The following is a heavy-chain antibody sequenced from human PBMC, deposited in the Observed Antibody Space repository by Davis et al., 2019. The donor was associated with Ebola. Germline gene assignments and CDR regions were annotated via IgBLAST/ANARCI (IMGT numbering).Heavy chain of an antibody. CDR3: AREHRRFVDTAMVLGGMDV. D-gene: IGHD5-18*01. CDR2: ISSSGSTI. Sequence: GESLKISCAASGFTFSDYYMSWIRQAPGKGLEWVSYISSSGSTIYYADSVKGRFTISRDNAKNPLYLQMNSLRAEDTAVYYCAREHRRFVDTAMVLGGMDVWGQGTTVTVSS. CDR1: GFTFSDYY. V-gene: IGHV3-11*01. J-gene: IGHJ6*02.